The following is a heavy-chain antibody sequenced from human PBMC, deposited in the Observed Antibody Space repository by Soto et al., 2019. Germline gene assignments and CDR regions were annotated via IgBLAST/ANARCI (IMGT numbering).Heavy chain of an antibody. CDR3: ARDRKLGPGPNYYYYGMDV. CDR1: GFTFHTYT. J-gene: IGHJ6*02. Sequence: EVQLVESGGGLVKPGGSPKLSCAASGFTFHTYTMNWVRQAPGKGLEWVSSISSSSAYIYYADSVKGRFTISRDNAKDSLFLQMNGLRAEDTAVYYCARDRKLGPGPNYYYYGMDVWGQGTTVTVSS. CDR2: ISSSSAYI. V-gene: IGHV3-21*02.